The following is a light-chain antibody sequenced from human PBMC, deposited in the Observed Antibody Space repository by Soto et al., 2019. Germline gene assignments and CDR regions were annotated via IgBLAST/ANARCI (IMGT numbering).Light chain of an antibody. CDR1: QSVRSN. Sequence: EILMTQSPSTLSVSPGERATLSCRASQSVRSNLAWYQQKPGQAPRLLIYGASTRATGIPARLSGSGSGTEFTLTISSLQSEDFAVYYCQHYNNWPSFGQGTKVDIK. J-gene: IGKJ1*01. CDR2: GAS. V-gene: IGKV3-15*01. CDR3: QHYNNWPS.